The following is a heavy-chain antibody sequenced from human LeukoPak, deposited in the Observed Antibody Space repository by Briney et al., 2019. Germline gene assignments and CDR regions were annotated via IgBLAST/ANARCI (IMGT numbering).Heavy chain of an antibody. Sequence: GRSLRLSCAASGFTFSSYGMHWVRQAPGKGLEWVAVISYDGSNKYYADSVKGRFTISRDNSKNTLYLQMNSLRAEDTAVYYCAKEEALLWFGELHFDTWGQGTLVTVSS. CDR2: ISYDGSNK. CDR3: AKEEALLWFGELHFDT. J-gene: IGHJ5*02. CDR1: GFTFSSYG. V-gene: IGHV3-30*18. D-gene: IGHD3-10*01.